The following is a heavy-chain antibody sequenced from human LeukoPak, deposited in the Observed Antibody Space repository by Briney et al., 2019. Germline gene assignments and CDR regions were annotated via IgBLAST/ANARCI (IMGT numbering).Heavy chain of an antibody. CDR1: GFTFSSYG. Sequence: PGGSLRLSCAASGFTFSSYGMSWVRQAPGKGLEWVSYISSSGSTIYYVDSVKGRFTISRDNAKNSLYLQMNSLRAEDTAVYYCAREPTHLVRTFDYWGQGTLVTVSS. CDR3: AREPTHLVRTFDY. D-gene: IGHD6-6*01. J-gene: IGHJ4*02. V-gene: IGHV3-48*04. CDR2: ISSSGSTI.